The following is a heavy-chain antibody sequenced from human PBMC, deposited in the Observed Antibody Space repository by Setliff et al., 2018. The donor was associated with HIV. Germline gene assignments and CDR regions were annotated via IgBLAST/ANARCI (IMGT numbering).Heavy chain of an antibody. CDR2: INPKSGVT. V-gene: IGHV1-2*06. CDR3: ARDLIRITPHGDLPF. J-gene: IGHJ4*02. Sequence: ASVKVSCKASGYTFTDYYIHWVRQAPGHGLEWVGRINPKSGVTSYAQNFRARVTVTMDTSTSTAYMELRSLRSDDTALYYCARDLIRITPHGDLPFWGQGTLVTVSS. D-gene: IGHD2-15*01. CDR1: GYTFTDYY.